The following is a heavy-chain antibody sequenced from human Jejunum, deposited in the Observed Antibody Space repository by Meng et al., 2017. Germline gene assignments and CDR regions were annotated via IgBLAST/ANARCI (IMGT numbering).Heavy chain of an antibody. D-gene: IGHD2-15*01. CDR1: GFSFSSYS. Sequence: DVQLVESGGGPVKPGGSLRLCCAGSGFSFSSYSMHWVRQAPGKGLEWVSSISSTSSYADSVKGRFTISRDNAENSLYLQMNSLRAEDTAVYYCARGRVVVVGTPSDYWGQGTLVTVSS. V-gene: IGHV3-21*01. CDR3: ARGRVVVVGTPSDY. CDR2: ISSTSS. J-gene: IGHJ4*02.